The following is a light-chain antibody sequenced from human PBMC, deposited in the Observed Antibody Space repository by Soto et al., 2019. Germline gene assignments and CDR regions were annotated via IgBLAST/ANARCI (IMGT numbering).Light chain of an antibody. CDR2: GAS. V-gene: IGKV3D-15*01. Sequence: EIVLTQSPATLSLSPGERATLSCRASQGVSSYLAWYQQKPGQAPRLLIYGASTRATGIPDRFSGSGSGTEFTLIISSLQSEDSAVYYCQQYNSWLWTFGQGTKVDI. CDR3: QQYNSWLWT. J-gene: IGKJ1*01. CDR1: QGVSSY.